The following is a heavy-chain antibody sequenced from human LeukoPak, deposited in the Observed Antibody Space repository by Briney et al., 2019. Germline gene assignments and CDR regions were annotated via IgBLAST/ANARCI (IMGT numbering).Heavy chain of an antibody. J-gene: IGHJ4*02. V-gene: IGHV4-59*01. CDR2: IYYSGST. CDR1: GGSISSYY. D-gene: IGHD6-19*01. Sequence: SETLSLTCTVSGGSISSYYWSWIRQPPGKGLEWIGYIYYSGSTNYNPSLKSRVTISVDTSKNQFSLKLSSVTAADTAVYYCARSSGWFDYWGQGTLVTVSS. CDR3: ARSSGWFDY.